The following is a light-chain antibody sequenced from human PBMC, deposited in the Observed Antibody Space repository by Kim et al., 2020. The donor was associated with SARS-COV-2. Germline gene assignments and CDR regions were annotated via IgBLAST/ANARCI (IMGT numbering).Light chain of an antibody. J-gene: IGKJ2*01. CDR1: ESVSHN. CDR3: QLRYNWPPMFT. V-gene: IGKV3-11*01. Sequence: EIVLTQSPDTLSLSSGASATLSCRASESVSHNLAWYQQKPGQSPRLLMYDASNRAAGVPARFSGSGSETDFTLTISSLEPEDFAVYYCQLRYNWPPMFTFGQGTKLEI. CDR2: DAS.